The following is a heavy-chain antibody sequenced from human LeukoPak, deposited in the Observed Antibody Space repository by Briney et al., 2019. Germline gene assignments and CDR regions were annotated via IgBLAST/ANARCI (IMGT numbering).Heavy chain of an antibody. CDR3: ATWPGSWYGEDY. V-gene: IGHV3-21*04. CDR1: GFTFSSYS. J-gene: IGHJ4*02. D-gene: IGHD3-10*01. Sequence: GGSLRLSCAASGFTFSSYSMNWVRQAPGKALEWVSSISSSSSYIYYADSVKGRFTISRDNSQNTMYLQVNDLRAEDTAVYYCATWPGSWYGEDYWGQGTLVTVSS. CDR2: ISSSSSYI.